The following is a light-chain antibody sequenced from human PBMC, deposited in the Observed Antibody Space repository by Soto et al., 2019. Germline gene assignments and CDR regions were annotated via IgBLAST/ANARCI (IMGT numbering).Light chain of an antibody. V-gene: IGLV2-14*01. CDR2: DVS. CDR1: SSDVGGYNY. CDR3: SSYTSSSNV. Sequence: QSVLTPPASVSGSPGQSITISCTGTSSDVGGYNYVSWYQQHPGKAPKLMIYDVSNRPSGVSNRFSGSKSGNTASLTISGLQAEDEADYYCSSYTSSSNVFGTGTKVTVL. J-gene: IGLJ1*01.